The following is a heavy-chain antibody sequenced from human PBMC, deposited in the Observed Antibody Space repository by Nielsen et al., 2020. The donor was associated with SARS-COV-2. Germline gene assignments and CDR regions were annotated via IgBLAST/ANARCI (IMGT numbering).Heavy chain of an antibody. V-gene: IGHV4-39*01. Sequence: SETLSLTCTVSGGSISSSSYYWGWIRQPPGKGLEWIGTIYYSGNTYYNPSLKSRVTVSVDTSKGHFSLILRSVTAPDTAIYYCARQVRGNSGQTDYWGQGTLVTVSS. CDR3: ARQVRGNSGQTDY. CDR2: IYYSGNT. J-gene: IGHJ4*02. CDR1: GGSISSSSYY. D-gene: IGHD5-12*01.